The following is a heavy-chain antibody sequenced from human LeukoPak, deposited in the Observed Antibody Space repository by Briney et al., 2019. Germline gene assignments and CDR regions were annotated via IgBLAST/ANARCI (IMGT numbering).Heavy chain of an antibody. D-gene: IGHD3-16*01. J-gene: IGHJ4*02. CDR2: IIPIFGTA. Sequence: SVKVSCKASGYTFTSYYMHWVRQAPGQGLEWMGGIIPIFGTANYAQKFQGRVTITTDESTSTAYMELSSLRSEDTAVYYCARTVGEAFDYWGQGTLVTVSS. V-gene: IGHV1-69*05. CDR3: ARTVGEAFDY. CDR1: GYTFTSYY.